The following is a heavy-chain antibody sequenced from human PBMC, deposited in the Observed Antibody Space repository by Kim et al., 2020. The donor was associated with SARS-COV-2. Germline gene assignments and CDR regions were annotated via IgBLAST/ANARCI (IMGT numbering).Heavy chain of an antibody. J-gene: IGHJ6*02. CDR3: ARDRGGMTDRYYYGMDV. CDR2: ISAYNGNT. CDR1: GYTFTSYG. Sequence: ASVKVSCKASGYTFTSYGISWVRQAPGQGLEWMGWISAYNGNTNYAQKLQGRVTMTTDTSTSTAYMELRSLRSDDTAVYYCARDRGGMTDRYYYGMDVWGQGTTVTVSS. D-gene: IGHD3-10*01. V-gene: IGHV1-18*04.